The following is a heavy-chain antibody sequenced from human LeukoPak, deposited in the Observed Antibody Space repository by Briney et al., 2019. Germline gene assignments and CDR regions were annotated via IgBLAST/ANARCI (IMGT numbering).Heavy chain of an antibody. Sequence: PGGSLRLSCAASGFTFDDYSMHWVRHAPGKGLEWVSLISWDGVSTYYADSVKGRFTISRDNSKNSLYLQMNSLRDEDTAVYYCAKEGSSYYFDYWGQGTLVSVSS. J-gene: IGHJ4*02. CDR1: GFTFDDYS. CDR3: AKEGSSYYFDY. V-gene: IGHV3-43*01. D-gene: IGHD2-2*01. CDR2: ISWDGVST.